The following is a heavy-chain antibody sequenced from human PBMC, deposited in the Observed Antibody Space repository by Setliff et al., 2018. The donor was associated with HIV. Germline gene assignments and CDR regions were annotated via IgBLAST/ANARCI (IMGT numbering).Heavy chain of an antibody. CDR1: GYTFTSYA. J-gene: IGHJ4*02. CDR3: ARIWGIPPLYYFDY. D-gene: IGHD3-16*01. Sequence: GGPVKVSCKASGYTFTSYAMHWVRQAPGQRLEWMGWIHAGNGYTKYSQKFQGRVTFTRDTSASAAYMDLSSLRSEDTAVYYCARIWGIPPLYYFDYWGQGTLVTVSS. CDR2: IHAGNGYT. V-gene: IGHV1-3*01.